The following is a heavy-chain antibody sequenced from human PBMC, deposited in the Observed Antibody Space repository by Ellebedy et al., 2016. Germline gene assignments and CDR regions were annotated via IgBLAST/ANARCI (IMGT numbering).Heavy chain of an antibody. CDR1: GGTFSSYA. Sequence: SVKVSXXASGGTFSSYAISWVRQAPGQGLEWMGGIIPIFGTANYAQKFQGRVTITADESTSTAYMELSSLRSEDTAVYYCARVTRYYYYYMDVWGKGTTVAVSS. CDR2: IIPIFGTA. V-gene: IGHV1-69*13. CDR3: ARVTRYYYYYMDV. J-gene: IGHJ6*03. D-gene: IGHD3-16*01.